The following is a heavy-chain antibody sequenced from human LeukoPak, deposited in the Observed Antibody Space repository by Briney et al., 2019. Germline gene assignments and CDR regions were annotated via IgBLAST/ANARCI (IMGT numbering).Heavy chain of an antibody. CDR1: GFTVSSNY. V-gene: IGHV3-53*01. D-gene: IGHD6-6*01. CDR3: ARSSIAARPSPYYYYHYGMDV. Sequence: GGSLRLSCAASGFTVSSNYMSWVRQAPGKGLEWVSVIYSGGSTYYADSVKGRFTISRDNSKNTLYLQMNSLRAEDTAVYYCARSSIAARPSPYYYYHYGMDVWGQGTTVTVSS. CDR2: IYSGGST. J-gene: IGHJ6*02.